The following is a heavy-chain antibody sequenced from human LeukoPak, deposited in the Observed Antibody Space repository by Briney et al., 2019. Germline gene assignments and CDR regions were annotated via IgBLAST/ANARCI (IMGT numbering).Heavy chain of an antibody. Sequence: PSETLSLTCSVSGYSMSSDYYWTWIRQPAGKGLEWIGRIYSTGRVNYNPSLKSRVTMLLDTSKNHISLKLTSVTAADTAIYFCARASETAMVTLWGQGTLVTVSS. J-gene: IGHJ4*02. CDR3: ARASETAMVTL. V-gene: IGHV4-4*07. CDR2: IYSTGRV. D-gene: IGHD5-18*01. CDR1: GYSMSSDYY.